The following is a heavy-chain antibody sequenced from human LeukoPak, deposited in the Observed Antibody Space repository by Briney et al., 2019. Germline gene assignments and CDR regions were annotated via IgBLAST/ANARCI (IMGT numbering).Heavy chain of an antibody. V-gene: IGHV3-7*01. CDR2: IKQDGSEK. J-gene: IGHJ4*02. CDR3: ARGGSPPPDLPEPRDY. Sequence: GGSLRLSCAASGFTFSSYWMSWVRQAPGKGLEWVANIKQDGSEKCYVDSVKGRFTISRDNAKNSLYLQMNSLRAEDAAVYYCARGGSPPPDLPEPRDYWGQGTLVTVSS. D-gene: IGHD1-14*01. CDR1: GFTFSSYW.